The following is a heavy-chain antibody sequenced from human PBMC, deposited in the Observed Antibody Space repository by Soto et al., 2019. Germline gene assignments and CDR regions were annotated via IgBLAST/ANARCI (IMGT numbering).Heavy chain of an antibody. CDR2: ITPSGGTT. V-gene: IGHV1-46*01. D-gene: IGHD3-10*01. CDR1: GYTFTNYF. CDR3: ARGTTLVRGSRDGMDV. Sequence: QVQLVQSGTEVKTPGASVRVSCRASGYTFTNYFMHWVRQAPGQGLEWMGVITPSGGTTRYAQKFQGRVTMTKDTSTNTVYIAMSSLRPEDTAIYYCARGTTLVRGSRDGMDVWGQGTTVTVSS. J-gene: IGHJ6*02.